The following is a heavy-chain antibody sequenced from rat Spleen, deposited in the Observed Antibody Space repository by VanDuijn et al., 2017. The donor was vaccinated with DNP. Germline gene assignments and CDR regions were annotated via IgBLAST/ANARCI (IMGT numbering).Heavy chain of an antibody. CDR2: IWSGGNT. V-gene: IGHV2S13*01. CDR3: NRNEFGQPGVY. J-gene: IGHJ2*01. Sequence: QVQLKESGPGLVQPSRTLSLTCTVPGFSLTSYNVHWVRQPPGKGLEWMGVIWSGGNTDYNSALKPRLSISRDTSESRVFLTVTSLQTEDTGIYYCNRNEFGQPGVYWGQGVMVTVSS. CDR1: GFSLTSYN. D-gene: IGHD1-4*01.